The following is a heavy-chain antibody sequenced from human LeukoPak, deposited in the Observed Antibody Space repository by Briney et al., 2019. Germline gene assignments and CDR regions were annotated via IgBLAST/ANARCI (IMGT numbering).Heavy chain of an antibody. J-gene: IGHJ6*02. CDR3: ARLDGPFDYYGMDV. Sequence: SETLSLTCAVYGGSFSGYYWSWIRQPPGKGLEWIGEINHSGSTNYNPSLKSRVTISVDTSKNQFSLKLNSVTAADTAVYYCARLDGPFDYYGMDVWGQGTTVTVSS. CDR2: INHSGST. V-gene: IGHV4-34*01. D-gene: IGHD1-1*01. CDR1: GGSFSGYY.